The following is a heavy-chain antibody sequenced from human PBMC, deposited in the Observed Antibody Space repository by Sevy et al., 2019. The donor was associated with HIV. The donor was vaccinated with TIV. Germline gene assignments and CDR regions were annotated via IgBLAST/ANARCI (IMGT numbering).Heavy chain of an antibody. J-gene: IGHJ6*03. Sequence: ASVKVSCKASGGSFSNFAISWVRQAPGQGLEWMGAIIPVFDKTEYARKFKGRVTITADESTTTAYLDLTSLTSEDTAVYFCTRESRLTYFGEFLFMTDVDDHLNMDVWGRWTAVTVSS. V-gene: IGHV1-69*13. CDR1: GGSFSNFA. D-gene: IGHD3-10*01. CDR3: TRESRLTYFGEFLFMTDVDDHLNMDV. CDR2: IIPVFDKT.